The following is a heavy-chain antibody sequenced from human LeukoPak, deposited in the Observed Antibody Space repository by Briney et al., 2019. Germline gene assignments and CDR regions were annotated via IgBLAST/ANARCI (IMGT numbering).Heavy chain of an antibody. CDR2: ISSSSSYI. D-gene: IGHD3-9*01. J-gene: IGHJ4*02. CDR3: AKDFGYDILTGYRDY. V-gene: IGHV3-21*04. CDR1: GFTFSSYS. Sequence: TPGGSLRLSCAASGFTFSSYSMNWVRQAPGKGLEWVSSISSSSSYIYYADSVKGRFTISRDNAKNSLYLQMNSLRAEDTALYYCAKDFGYDILTGYRDYWGQGTLVTVSS.